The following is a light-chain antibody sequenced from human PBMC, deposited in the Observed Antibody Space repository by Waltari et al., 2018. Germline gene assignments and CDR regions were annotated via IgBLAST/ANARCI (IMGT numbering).Light chain of an antibody. Sequence: QPVVTLPPSASSSRAASVTHTFTLTTVNRVDKVDWSQQAPRRGPRFVMRVGTGGIVGSKGDGIPDRFSVLGSGLNRSLTIKNIQEEDESDYHCGADHGSGSNLVYVFGTGTKVTVL. CDR2: VGTGGIVG. CDR3: GADHGSGSNLVYV. CDR1: TVNRVDK. V-gene: IGLV9-49*01. J-gene: IGLJ1*01.